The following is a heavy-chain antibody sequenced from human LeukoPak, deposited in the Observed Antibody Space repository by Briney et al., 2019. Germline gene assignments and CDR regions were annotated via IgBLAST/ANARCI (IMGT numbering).Heavy chain of an antibody. CDR2: INSDGSST. CDR1: GFTFSSYW. Sequence: GGSLRLSCAASGFTFSSYWMHWVRQAPGKGLVWVSRINSDGSSTSYADSVKGRFTISRDNAKNTLYQQMNSLRAEDTAVYYCARGQWLVLMGIDYWGQGTLVTVSS. J-gene: IGHJ4*02. D-gene: IGHD6-19*01. CDR3: ARGQWLVLMGIDY. V-gene: IGHV3-74*01.